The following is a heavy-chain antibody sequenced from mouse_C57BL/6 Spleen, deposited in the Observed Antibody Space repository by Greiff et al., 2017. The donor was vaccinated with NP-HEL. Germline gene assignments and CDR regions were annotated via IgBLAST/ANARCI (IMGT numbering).Heavy chain of an antibody. V-gene: IGHV7-1*01. J-gene: IGHJ4*01. CDR2: SRNKANDYTT. CDR1: GFTFSDFY. CDR3: ARDDYSNYGGAMDY. Sequence: EVKLVESGGGLVQSGRSLRLSCATSGFTFSDFYMEWVRQAPGKGLEWIAASRNKANDYTTEYSASVKGRFIVSRDTSQSILYLQMNALRAEDTAIYYCARDDYSNYGGAMDYWGQGTSVTVSS. D-gene: IGHD2-5*01.